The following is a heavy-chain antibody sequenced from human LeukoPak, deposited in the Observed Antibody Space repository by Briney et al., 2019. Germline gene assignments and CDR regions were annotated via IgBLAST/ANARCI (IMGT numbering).Heavy chain of an antibody. V-gene: IGHV3-48*01. J-gene: IGHJ3*02. D-gene: IGHD3-9*01. CDR3: ARLGAFTELRYFDWFPLGDAFDI. CDR1: GFTFSSYS. CDR2: ISSSSSTI. Sequence: GGSLRLSCAASGFTFSSYSMNWVRQAPGKGLEWVSYISSSSSTIYYADSVKGRFTISRDNAKNSLYLQMNSLRAEDTAVYYCARLGAFTELRYFDWFPLGDAFDIWGQGTMVTVSS.